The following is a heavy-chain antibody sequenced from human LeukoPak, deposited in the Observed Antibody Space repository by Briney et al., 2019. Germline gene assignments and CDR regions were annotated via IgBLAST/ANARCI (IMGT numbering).Heavy chain of an antibody. CDR1: GGTFSSYA. J-gene: IGHJ1*01. D-gene: IGHD3-10*01. CDR2: IIPILGIA. V-gene: IGHV1-69*04. Sequence: ASVKVSCKASGGTFSSYAISWVRQAPGQGLEWMGRIIPILGIANYAQKFQGRVTVTADKSTSTAYMELSSLRSEDTVVYYCATTQLHPAEYFQHWGQGTLVTVSS. CDR3: ATTQLHPAEYFQH.